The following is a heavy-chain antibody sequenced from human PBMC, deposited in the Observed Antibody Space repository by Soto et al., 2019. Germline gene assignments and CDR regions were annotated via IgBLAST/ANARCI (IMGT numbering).Heavy chain of an antibody. Sequence: QLQLQESGPGLVKPSETLSLTCTVSGGSISSSSYYWGWIRQPPGKGLEWIGSIYYSGSTYYNPSLKSRVTISVDTSKNQFSLKLSSVTAADTAVYYCARFSGAVAEGTENFDYWGQGTLVTVSS. CDR2: IYYSGST. CDR3: ARFSGAVAEGTENFDY. CDR1: GGSISSSSYY. D-gene: IGHD6-19*01. J-gene: IGHJ4*02. V-gene: IGHV4-39*01.